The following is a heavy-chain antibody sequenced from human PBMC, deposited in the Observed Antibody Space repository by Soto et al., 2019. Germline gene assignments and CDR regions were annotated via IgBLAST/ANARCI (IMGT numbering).Heavy chain of an antibody. V-gene: IGHV1-18*01. D-gene: IGHD1-26*01. CDR3: ASGRYGDY. CDR2: ISAHNGNP. J-gene: IGHJ4*02. CDR1: GYAFTTYG. Sequence: QGHLVQSGAEVKKPGASVKVSCKGSGYAFTTYGITRVRKAPGQGLEWWGWISAHNGNPNYAQKLQGRVRVTRDTSTSTAYLELWSLRSEDTAVYSCASGRYGDYWGQGALVTASS.